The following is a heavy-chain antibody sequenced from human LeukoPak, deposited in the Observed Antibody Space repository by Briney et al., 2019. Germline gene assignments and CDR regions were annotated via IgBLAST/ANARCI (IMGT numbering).Heavy chain of an antibody. CDR1: GLTFSSHW. CDR3: ARDRPSDIVVVVAATDYGMDV. D-gene: IGHD2-15*01. CDR2: ITNDGSST. V-gene: IGHV3-74*01. Sequence: GGSLRLSCAASGLTFSSHWMHWVRQAPGKGLVWVSRITNDGSSTTYADSVKGRFTISRDNAKNMLYLQVNSLRAEDTAVYYCARDRPSDIVVVVAATDYGMDVWGQGTTVTVSS. J-gene: IGHJ6*02.